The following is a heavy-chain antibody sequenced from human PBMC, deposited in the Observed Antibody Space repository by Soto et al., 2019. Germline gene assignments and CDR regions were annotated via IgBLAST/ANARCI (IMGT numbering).Heavy chain of an antibody. Sequence: ASVKVSCKASGYSFTDYHIHWVRQAPGQGLEWLGRINPKSGGTSTAQKFQGWVTMTTDTSISTASMELTRLTSDDTAIYYCARGESTDCSNCVCSFLYTHDMDVWCQATSVTLSS. CDR3: ARGESTDCSNCVCSFLYTHDMDV. D-gene: IGHD2-8*01. CDR1: GYSFTDYH. V-gene: IGHV1-2*04. J-gene: IGHJ6*02. CDR2: INPKSGGT.